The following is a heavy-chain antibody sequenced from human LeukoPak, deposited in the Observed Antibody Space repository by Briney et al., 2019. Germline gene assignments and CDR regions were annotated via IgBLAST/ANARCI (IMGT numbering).Heavy chain of an antibody. V-gene: IGHV3-23*01. J-gene: IGHJ4*02. Sequence: PGGSLRLSCAASGFTFSSYAMSWVRQAPGKGLEWVSAISGSGGSTYYADSVKGRFTISRGNSKNTLYLQMNSLRAEDTAVYYCAKDQDNWNYVRYFDYWGQGTLVTVSS. CDR2: ISGSGGST. D-gene: IGHD1-7*01. CDR3: AKDQDNWNYVRYFDY. CDR1: GFTFSSYA.